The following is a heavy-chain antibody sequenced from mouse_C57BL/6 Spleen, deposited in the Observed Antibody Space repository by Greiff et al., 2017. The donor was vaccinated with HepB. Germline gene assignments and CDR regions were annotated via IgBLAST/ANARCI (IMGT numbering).Heavy chain of an antibody. CDR3: ARYSTGGAMDY. J-gene: IGHJ4*01. CDR2: IYPGDGDT. Sequence: QVQLKQSGPELVKPGASVKISCKASGYAFSSSWMNWVKQRPGKGLEWIGRIYPGDGDTNYNGKFKGKATLTADKSSSTAYMQLSSLTSADSAVYFCARYSTGGAMDYWGQGTSVTVSS. CDR1: GYAFSSSW. V-gene: IGHV1-82*01. D-gene: IGHD2-5*01.